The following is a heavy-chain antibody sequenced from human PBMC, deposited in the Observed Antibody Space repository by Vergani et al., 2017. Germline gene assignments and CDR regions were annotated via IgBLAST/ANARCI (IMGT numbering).Heavy chain of an antibody. CDR2: IYYSGST. CDR1: GGSISSYY. D-gene: IGHD1-26*01. CDR3: ARDSLEGASDY. Sequence: QVQLQQWGAGLLKPSETLSLTCTVSGGSISSYYWSWIRQPPGKGLEWIGYIYYSGSTNYNPSLKSRVTISVDTSKNQFSLKLSSVTAADTAVYYCARDSLEGASDYWGQGTLVTVSA. V-gene: IGHV4-59*01. J-gene: IGHJ4*02.